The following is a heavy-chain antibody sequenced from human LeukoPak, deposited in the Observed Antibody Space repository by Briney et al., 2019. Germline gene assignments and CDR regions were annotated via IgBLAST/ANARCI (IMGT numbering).Heavy chain of an antibody. CDR2: IWYDGSNK. Sequence: GGSLRLSCAASGFIFSSYGMHWVRQAPGKGLEWVAVIWYDGSNKYYADSVKGRFTISRDNSKNTLYLQMNSLRAEDTAVYYCAKDRVGATPQYFDYWGQGTLVTVSP. J-gene: IGHJ4*02. D-gene: IGHD1-26*01. CDR1: GFIFSSYG. CDR3: AKDRVGATPQYFDY. V-gene: IGHV3-33*06.